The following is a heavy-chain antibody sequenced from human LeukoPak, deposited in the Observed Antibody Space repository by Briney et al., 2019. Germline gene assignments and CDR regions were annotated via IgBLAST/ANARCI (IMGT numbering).Heavy chain of an antibody. Sequence: ASVKVSCKASGYTFTGYYVHWVRQAPGQGLEWMGFIYPNSGGTIYAQKFQGRVTMTSDTSISTAYMELSSLRSDDTAVYYCARDRPHNWFDSWGQGTLVTVSS. V-gene: IGHV1-2*02. J-gene: IGHJ5*01. D-gene: IGHD6-6*01. CDR1: GYTFTGYY. CDR2: IYPNSGGT. CDR3: ARDRPHNWFDS.